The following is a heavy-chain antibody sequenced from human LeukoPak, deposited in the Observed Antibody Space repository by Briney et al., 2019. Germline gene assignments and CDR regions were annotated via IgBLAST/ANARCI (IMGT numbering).Heavy chain of an antibody. CDR2: ISYDGSNK. V-gene: IGHV3-30*18. CDR3: AKLPLEGGWYFPH. Sequence: GGSLRLSCAASGFTFSSYGMHWVRQAPGKGLEWVAVISYDGSNKYYADSVKGRFTISRDNSKNTLYLQMNSLRAEDTAVYYCAKLPLEGGWYFPHWGQGTLVTVSS. D-gene: IGHD6-19*01. CDR1: GFTFSSYG. J-gene: IGHJ1*01.